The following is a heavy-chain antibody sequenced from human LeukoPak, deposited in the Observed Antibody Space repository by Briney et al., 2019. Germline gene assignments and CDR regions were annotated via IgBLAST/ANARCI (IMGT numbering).Heavy chain of an antibody. CDR2: IYYSGST. Sequence: PSETLSLTCTVSGGSISSGDYYWRWIRQPPGKGLEWIGYIYYSGSTYYNPSLKSRVTISVDTSKNQFSLKLSSVTAADTAVYYCARGGYSSSWLEAITGPESDAFDIWGQGTMVTVSS. CDR1: GGSISSGDYY. CDR3: ARGGYSSSWLEAITGPESDAFDI. D-gene: IGHD6-13*01. J-gene: IGHJ3*02. V-gene: IGHV4-30-4*01.